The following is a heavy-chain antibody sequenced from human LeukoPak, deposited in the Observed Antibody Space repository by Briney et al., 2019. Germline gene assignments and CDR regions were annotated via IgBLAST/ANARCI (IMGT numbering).Heavy chain of an antibody. V-gene: IGHV4-59*01. D-gene: IGHD3-10*01. Sequence: PSETLSLTCTVSGGSISSYYWGWIRQPPGTGLEWLGYIYYSGSTNYNPSLKSRVTISVGTSKNQFSLKLSSVTAADTAVYYCARGGSYYNNNWFDPWGQGTLVTVSS. CDR3: ARGGSYYNNNWFDP. J-gene: IGHJ5*02. CDR2: IYYSGST. CDR1: GGSISSYY.